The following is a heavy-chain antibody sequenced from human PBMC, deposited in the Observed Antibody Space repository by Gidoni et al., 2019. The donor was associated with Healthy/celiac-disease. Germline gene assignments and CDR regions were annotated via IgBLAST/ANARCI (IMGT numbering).Heavy chain of an antibody. V-gene: IGHV4-61*02. Sequence: QVQLQESGPGLVKPSQTLSLTCTVSGGSISSVSYYWSWIRQPAGKGLEWIGRIYTSGSTNYNPSLKSRVTISVDTSKNQFSLKLSSVTAADTAVYYCARERDGGDYYYYYMDVWGKGTTVTVSS. CDR2: IYTSGST. D-gene: IGHD3-3*01. J-gene: IGHJ6*03. CDR1: GGSISSVSYY. CDR3: ARERDGGDYYYYYMDV.